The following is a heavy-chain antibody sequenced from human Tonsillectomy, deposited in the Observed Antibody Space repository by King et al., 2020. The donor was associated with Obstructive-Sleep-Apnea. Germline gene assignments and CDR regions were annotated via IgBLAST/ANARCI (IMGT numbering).Heavy chain of an antibody. CDR2: ISGSGGST. CDR1: GFTFSSYA. V-gene: IGHV3-23*04. J-gene: IGHJ4*02. CDR3: AKVFSDPMVRGVMPY. D-gene: IGHD3-10*01. Sequence: VQLVESGGGLVQPGGSLRLSCAASGFTFSSYAMSWVRQAPGKGLECVSAISGSGGSTYYADSVKGRFTISRVNSQNTLYLQMNSLRPEDTGVYYCAKVFSDPMVRGVMPYWGQGTLVTVSS.